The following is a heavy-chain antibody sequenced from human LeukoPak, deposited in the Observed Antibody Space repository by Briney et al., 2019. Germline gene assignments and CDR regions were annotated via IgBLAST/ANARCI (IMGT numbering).Heavy chain of an antibody. CDR2: INWNGGST. Sequence: PGGSLRLSCAASGFTFDDYGMSWVRQAPGKGLEWVSGINWNGGSTGYADSVKGRFTISRDNAKNSLYLQMNSLRAEDTALYHCARGRSRSNYYGGGLYYYYMDVWGKGTTVTVSS. J-gene: IGHJ6*03. V-gene: IGHV3-20*01. CDR1: GFTFDDYG. D-gene: IGHD3-10*01. CDR3: ARGRSRSNYYGGGLYYYYMDV.